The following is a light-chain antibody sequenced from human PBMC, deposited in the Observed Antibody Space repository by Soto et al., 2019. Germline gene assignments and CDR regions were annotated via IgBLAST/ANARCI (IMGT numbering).Light chain of an antibody. CDR2: AAS. V-gene: IGKV1-39*01. CDR3: QQSYSTPRGLT. Sequence: DIQMTQSQSSLSASVGDRVTITFRASQRINNFLNWYQQKPGKAPNLLIYAASSLQSGVPSRFSGSGSGTDFTLTISSLQPEDFATYYCQQSYSTPRGLTFGQGTKVDI. CDR1: QRINNF. J-gene: IGKJ4*01.